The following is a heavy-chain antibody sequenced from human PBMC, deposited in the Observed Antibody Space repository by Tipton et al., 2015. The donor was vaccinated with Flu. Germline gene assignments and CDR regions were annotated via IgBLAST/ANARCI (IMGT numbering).Heavy chain of an antibody. CDR2: MFHSGTT. CDR1: GGSISNHY. Sequence: TLSLTCSVSGGSISNHYWSWIRQPPGKGLEWIGYMFHSGTTNYNPSLKSRVTISVDTSKNQFSLRLRSVTAADTAVYYCARESRNTIFGLLVTSYFDYWGQGNLVTVSS. J-gene: IGHJ4*02. CDR3: ARESRNTIFGLLVTSYFDY. V-gene: IGHV4-59*11. D-gene: IGHD3-3*01.